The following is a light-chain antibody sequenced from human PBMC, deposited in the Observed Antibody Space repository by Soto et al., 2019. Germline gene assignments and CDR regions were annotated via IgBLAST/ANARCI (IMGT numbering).Light chain of an antibody. Sequence: QSALTQPASVSGSPGQSITISCTGTDSDVGGYNYVSWYQQHPGKAPKLMIYEVINRPSGVSNRFSGSKSANTASLTISGLQAEDEADYHCSSYTSSSTLVFGGGTKVTVL. J-gene: IGLJ3*02. CDR3: SSYTSSSTLV. CDR1: DSDVGGYNY. CDR2: EVI. V-gene: IGLV2-14*03.